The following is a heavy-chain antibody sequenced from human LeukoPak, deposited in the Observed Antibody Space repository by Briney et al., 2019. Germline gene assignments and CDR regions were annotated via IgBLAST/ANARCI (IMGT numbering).Heavy chain of an antibody. CDR1: GGTFSSYT. Sequence: EASVKVSCKASGGTFSSYTISWVRQAPGQGLEWMGRIIPILGIANYAQKFQGRVTITADKSTSTAYMELSGLRSEDTAVYYCARDRDIVVVPAANWGQGTLVTVSS. CDR3: ARDRDIVVVPAAN. V-gene: IGHV1-69*04. CDR2: IIPILGIA. J-gene: IGHJ4*02. D-gene: IGHD2-2*01.